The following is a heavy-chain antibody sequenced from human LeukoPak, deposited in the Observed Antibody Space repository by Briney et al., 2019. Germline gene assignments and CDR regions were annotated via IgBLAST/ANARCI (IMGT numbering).Heavy chain of an antibody. J-gene: IGHJ4*02. Sequence: SGPTLVKPTQTLTLTCTFSGFSLSTSGVGVGWIRQPPGKALEWLALLYWNDDKRYSPSLKSRLTITKDTSKNQVVLTMTNMDPVDTATYYCAHRAWGEDYFDYWGQGTLVTVSS. CDR3: AHRAWGEDYFDY. CDR1: GFSLSTSGVG. V-gene: IGHV2-5*01. CDR2: LYWNDDK. D-gene: IGHD3-16*01.